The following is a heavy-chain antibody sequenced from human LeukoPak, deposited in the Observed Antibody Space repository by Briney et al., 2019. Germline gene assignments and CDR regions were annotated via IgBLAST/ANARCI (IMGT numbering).Heavy chain of an antibody. CDR3: ASQCSGGSCYNDAAFDI. D-gene: IGHD2-15*01. CDR1: GYSFTSYW. Sequence: GESLKISCKGSGYSFTSYWISWVRQMPGKGLEWMGRIDPSDSYTNYSPSFQGHVTISADKSISTAYLQWRSLKASDTAMYYCASQCSGGSCYNDAAFDIWGQGTMVTVSS. V-gene: IGHV5-10-1*01. J-gene: IGHJ3*02. CDR2: IDPSDSYT.